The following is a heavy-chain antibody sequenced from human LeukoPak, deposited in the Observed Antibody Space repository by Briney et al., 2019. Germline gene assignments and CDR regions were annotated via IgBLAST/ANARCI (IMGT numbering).Heavy chain of an antibody. CDR2: MNPQSGNT. J-gene: IGHJ6*03. V-gene: IGHV1-8*03. CDR1: GNAFTHFD. D-gene: IGHD4-11*01. Sequence: GASVKVSGKASGNAFTHFDISWGRQATGHGLEWMGWMNPQSGNTGYAQKFQGRVTITRDTSITTAYMELSSLRSEDTAVYYCARGPNYSNYGSDYYYYMDVWGKGTTVTVSS. CDR3: ARGPNYSNYGSDYYYYMDV.